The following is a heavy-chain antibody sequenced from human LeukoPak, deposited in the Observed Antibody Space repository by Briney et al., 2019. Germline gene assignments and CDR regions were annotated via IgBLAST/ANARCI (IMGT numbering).Heavy chain of an antibody. Sequence: SETLSVTCTVSGDSISSSSYYWGWIRQPPGKGLEWIGSIYYSGSTYYNPSLKSRVTISVDTSKNQFSLKLRLVTAADTAVYYCSRRWGTVVTGMYYFDYWGQGTLVTGSS. CDR2: IYYSGST. CDR3: SRRWGTVVTGMYYFDY. CDR1: GDSISSSSYY. V-gene: IGHV4-39*01. D-gene: IGHD4-23*01. J-gene: IGHJ4*02.